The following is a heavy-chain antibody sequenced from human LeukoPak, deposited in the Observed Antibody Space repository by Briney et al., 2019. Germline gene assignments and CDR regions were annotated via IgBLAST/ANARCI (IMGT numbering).Heavy chain of an antibody. CDR2: INSDGSST. CDR3: ARGDSYYYYYYMDV. J-gene: IGHJ6*03. CDR1: GFTFSSYW. D-gene: IGHD2-21*01. V-gene: IGHV3-74*01. Sequence: PGGPLRLSCAASGFTFSSYWMHWVRQAPGKGLVWVSRINSDGSSTNYADSVKGRFTISRDNAKNTLYLQMNSLRAEDTAVYYCARGDSYYYYYYMDVWGKGPRSPSP.